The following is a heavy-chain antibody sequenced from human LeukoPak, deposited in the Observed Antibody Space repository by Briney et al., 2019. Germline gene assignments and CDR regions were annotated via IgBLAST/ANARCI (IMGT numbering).Heavy chain of an antibody. CDR1: GFTFSSYA. CDR3: ARDYGGKGLDY. V-gene: IGHV3-21*01. CDR2: ISSSSSYI. J-gene: IGHJ4*02. Sequence: GGSLRLSCAASGFTFSSYAMSWVRQAPGKGLEWVSSISSSSSYIYYADSVKGRFTISRDNAKNSLYLQMNSLRAEDTAVYYCARDYGGKGLDYWGQGTLVTVSS. D-gene: IGHD4-23*01.